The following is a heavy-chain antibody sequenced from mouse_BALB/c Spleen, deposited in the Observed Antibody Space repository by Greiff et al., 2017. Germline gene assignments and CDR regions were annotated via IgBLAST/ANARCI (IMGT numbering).Heavy chain of an antibody. V-gene: IGHV3-6*02. J-gene: IGHJ1*01. D-gene: IGHD2-10*01. CDR3: ARDLLWSRGYFDV. Sequence: ESGPGLVKPSQSLSLTCSVTGYSITSGYYWNWIRQFPGNKLEWMGYISYDGSNNYNPSLKNRISITRDTSKNQFFLKLNSVTTEDTATYYCARDLLWSRGYFDVWGAGTTVTVSS. CDR2: ISYDGSN. CDR1: GYSITSGYY.